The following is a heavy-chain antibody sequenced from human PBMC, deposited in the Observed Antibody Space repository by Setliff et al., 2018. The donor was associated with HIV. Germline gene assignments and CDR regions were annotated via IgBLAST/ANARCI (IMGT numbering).Heavy chain of an antibody. D-gene: IGHD3-22*01. Sequence: ASVKVSCKASGYTFTTYAMHWVRQAPGQRLEWMGWIKAGNGNTKYSQEFQGRVTITADESTSTAYMELSSLRSEDTAVYYCARLISADYYDISGYFQHWGQGTLVTVS. CDR1: GYTFTTYA. CDR2: IKAGNGNT. CDR3: ARLISADYYDISGYFQH. J-gene: IGHJ1*01. V-gene: IGHV1-3*03.